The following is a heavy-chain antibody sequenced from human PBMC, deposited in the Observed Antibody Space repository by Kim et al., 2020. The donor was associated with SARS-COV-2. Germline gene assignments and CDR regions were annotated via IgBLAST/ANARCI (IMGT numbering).Heavy chain of an antibody. CDR2: IGTAGDT. V-gene: IGHV3-13*01. Sequence: GGSLRLSGAASGFTFSSYDMHWVRQATGKGLEWVSAIGTAGDTYYPGSVKGRFTISRENAKNSLYLQMNSLRAGDTAVYYCARADYGGNYYYYYGMDVWGQGTTVTVSS. D-gene: IGHD4-17*01. J-gene: IGHJ6*02. CDR1: GFTFSSYD. CDR3: ARADYGGNYYYYYGMDV.